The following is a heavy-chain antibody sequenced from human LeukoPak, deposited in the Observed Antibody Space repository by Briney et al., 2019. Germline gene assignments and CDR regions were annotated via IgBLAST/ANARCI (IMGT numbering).Heavy chain of an antibody. CDR1: GGSISSGGYS. CDR3: ARQYGWTFDY. Sequence: SQTLSLTCAVSGGSISSGGYSWSWIRQPPGTGLEWIGYIYHSGSTYYNPSLKSRVTISVDTSKNQFSLKLSSVTAADTAVYYCARQYGWTFDYWGQGTLVTVSS. CDR2: IYHSGST. V-gene: IGHV4-30-2*03. J-gene: IGHJ4*02. D-gene: IGHD6-19*01.